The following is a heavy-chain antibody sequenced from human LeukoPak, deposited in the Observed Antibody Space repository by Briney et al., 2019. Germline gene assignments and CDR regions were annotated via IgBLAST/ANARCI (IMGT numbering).Heavy chain of an antibody. J-gene: IGHJ3*02. Sequence: QSGGSLRLSCAASGFTFSSYAMSWVRQAPGKGLEWVSGINRNGGSTYYADSVKGRFTISKDNSKNTLFLQMNSLRADDTAIYYCARWSPTATKCAFDIWGQGTMVTVSS. CDR3: ARWSPTATKCAFDI. V-gene: IGHV3-23*01. CDR2: INRNGGST. D-gene: IGHD1-1*01. CDR1: GFTFSSYA.